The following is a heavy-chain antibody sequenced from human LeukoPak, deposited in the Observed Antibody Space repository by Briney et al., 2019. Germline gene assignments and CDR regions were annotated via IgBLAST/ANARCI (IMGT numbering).Heavy chain of an antibody. J-gene: IGHJ4*02. CDR3: ARGPQSRFDY. V-gene: IGHV4-34*01. CDR2: INHSGTT. CDR1: GGSFSGYY. Sequence: SETLSLTCAVYGGSFSGYYWSWIRQPPGKGLEWIGEINHSGTTNYNPSLKSRVTISVDTSKNQFSLKLTSVTAADTTVYYCARGPQSRFDYWGQGTLVTVSS.